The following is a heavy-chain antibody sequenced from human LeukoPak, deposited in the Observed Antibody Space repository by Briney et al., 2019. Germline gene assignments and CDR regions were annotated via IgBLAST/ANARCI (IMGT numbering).Heavy chain of an antibody. Sequence: SGGSLRLSCAASGFTFSSYAMSWIRQAPGKGLEWVSAISANGGSKNYADSVKGRFTISRDNSKNTLYLQMNSLRAEDTAVYYCAKVDSGYSYGSVDYWGQGTLVTVSS. CDR3: AKVDSGYSYGSVDY. CDR2: ISANGGSK. V-gene: IGHV3-23*01. CDR1: GFTFSSYA. D-gene: IGHD5-18*01. J-gene: IGHJ4*02.